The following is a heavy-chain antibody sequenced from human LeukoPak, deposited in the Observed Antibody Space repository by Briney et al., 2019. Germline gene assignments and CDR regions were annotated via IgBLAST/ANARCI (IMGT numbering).Heavy chain of an antibody. D-gene: IGHD3-16*01. Sequence: NPSETLSLTCTVSGGSISSYYWSWIRQPPGKGLEWIGYIYYSGSTNYNPSLKSRVTISVDTSKNQFSLKLSSVTAADTAVYYCARVQGGGATDYWGQGTLVTVSS. V-gene: IGHV4-59*01. J-gene: IGHJ4*02. CDR1: GGSISSYY. CDR2: IYYSGST. CDR3: ARVQGGGATDY.